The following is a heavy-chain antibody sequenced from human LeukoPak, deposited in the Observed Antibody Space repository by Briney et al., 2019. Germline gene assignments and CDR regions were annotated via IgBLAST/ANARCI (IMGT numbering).Heavy chain of an antibody. V-gene: IGHV1-18*01. Sequence: GASVKVSCKASGYTFTGYGISWVRQAPGQGLEWVGWISAYNGNTNYAQKLQGRVTMTTDTSTSTAYMELRSLRSDDTAVYYCAREDPSFSYGMDVWGQGTTVTVSS. CDR2: ISAYNGNT. J-gene: IGHJ6*02. D-gene: IGHD3-3*01. CDR1: GYTFTGYG. CDR3: AREDPSFSYGMDV.